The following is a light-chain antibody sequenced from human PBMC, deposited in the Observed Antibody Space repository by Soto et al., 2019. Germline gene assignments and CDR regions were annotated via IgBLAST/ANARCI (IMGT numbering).Light chain of an antibody. CDR2: KAS. CDR3: QQYHIYSGT. Sequence: DIQMTQSPSTLSASVGDRVTITCRASQTIDSWLAWYQQRPGKPPNLLIYKASTLASGVPSRFSGSGSGTELTLTINSLQPDDFATYYCQQYHIYSGTLGQGTKVDIK. J-gene: IGKJ1*01. CDR1: QTIDSW. V-gene: IGKV1-5*03.